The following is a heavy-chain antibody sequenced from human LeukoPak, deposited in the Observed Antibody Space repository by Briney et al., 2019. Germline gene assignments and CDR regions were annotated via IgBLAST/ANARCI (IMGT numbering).Heavy chain of an antibody. CDR2: VYYRGST. Sequence: PSETMSLTCTVSGGSVSSYYWSWKRQSPGNGLEWIGYVYYRGSTNYNPALKSRVTISLDTSENQFSLKLSSVTAADTAVYYCAREANSPTARYWYFDLWGRGTQVTVSS. D-gene: IGHD2-21*01. CDR1: GGSVSSYY. CDR3: AREANSPTARYWYFDL. J-gene: IGHJ2*01. V-gene: IGHV4-59*02.